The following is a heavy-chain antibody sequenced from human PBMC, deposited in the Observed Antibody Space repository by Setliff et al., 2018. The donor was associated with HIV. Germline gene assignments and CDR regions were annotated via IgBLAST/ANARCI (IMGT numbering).Heavy chain of an antibody. CDR1: GFTFSDYW. Sequence: GGSLRLSCAASGFTFSDYWMHWVRQVPGKGLVYVSRINPDGSTTTYADSVEGRFTISRDNSKNTMYLQMNSLRAEDPAVYYCAKDLYASGWYNYFDPWGQGTLVTVSS. V-gene: IGHV3-74*01. D-gene: IGHD6-19*01. CDR3: AKDLYASGWYNYFDP. J-gene: IGHJ5*02. CDR2: INPDGSTT.